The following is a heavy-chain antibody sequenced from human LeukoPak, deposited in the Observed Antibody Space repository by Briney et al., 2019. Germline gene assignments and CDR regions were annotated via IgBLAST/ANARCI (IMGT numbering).Heavy chain of an antibody. CDR1: GSTFSDYY. J-gene: IGHJ4*02. D-gene: IGHD2-21*02. CDR2: ISSSGSTI. V-gene: IGHV3-11*01. Sequence: GGSLRLSCAPSGSTFSDYYMTWIRQAPGKGLEWVSYISSSGSTIYYADSVKGRFTISRDNAKNSLYLQMNSLRAEDTAVYYCARGIKYIVMVTAAYYFDYWGQGTLVTVSS. CDR3: ARGIKYIVMVTAAYYFDY.